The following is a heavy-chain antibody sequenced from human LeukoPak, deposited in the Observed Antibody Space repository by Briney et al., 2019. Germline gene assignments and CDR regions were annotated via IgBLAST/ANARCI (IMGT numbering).Heavy chain of an antibody. CDR1: GGTFSSYA. CDR3: ARDHCSSTSCYFELGY. Sequence: ASVTVSCKASGGTFSSYAISWVRQAPGQGLEWMGGIIPIFGTANYAQKFQGRVTITTDESTSTAYMELSSLRSEDTAVYYCARDHCSSTSCYFELGYWGQGTLVTVSS. CDR2: IIPIFGTA. J-gene: IGHJ4*02. V-gene: IGHV1-69*05. D-gene: IGHD2-2*01.